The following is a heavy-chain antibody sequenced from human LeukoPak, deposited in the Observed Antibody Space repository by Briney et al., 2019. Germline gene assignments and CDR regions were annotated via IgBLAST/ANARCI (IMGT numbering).Heavy chain of an antibody. CDR1: GYTFTSYG. CDR2: INPNSGGT. CDR3: ARARYNYGSNWFDP. Sequence: ASVKVSCKTSGYTFTSYGISWVRQAPGQGLEWMGWINPNSGGTNYAQKFQGRVTMTRDTSISTGYMELSRLRSDDTAVYYCARARYNYGSNWFDPWGQGTLVTVSS. D-gene: IGHD5-18*01. V-gene: IGHV1-2*02. J-gene: IGHJ5*02.